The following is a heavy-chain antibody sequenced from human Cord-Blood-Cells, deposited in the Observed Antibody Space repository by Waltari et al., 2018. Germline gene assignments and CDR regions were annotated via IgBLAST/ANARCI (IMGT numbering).Heavy chain of an antibody. CDR3: AIYDFWSGYYRDY. J-gene: IGHJ4*02. CDR1: GGSFSGSS. D-gene: IGHD3-3*01. Sequence: QVQLQQWGAGLLKPSETLSLTCAVYGGSFSGSSWSWIRQPPGKGLEWIGEINHSGSTNYNPALKSRVTISVDTSKNQFSLKLSSVTAADTAVYYCAIYDFWSGYYRDYWGQGTLVTVSS. V-gene: IGHV4-34*01. CDR2: INHSGST.